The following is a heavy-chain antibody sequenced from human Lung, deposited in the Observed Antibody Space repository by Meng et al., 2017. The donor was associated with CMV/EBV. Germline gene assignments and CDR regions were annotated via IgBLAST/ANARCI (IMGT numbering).Heavy chain of an antibody. D-gene: IGHD2-15*01. V-gene: IGHV3-23*01. CDR2: FDVNGGAT. CDR3: AKGVTSGAPYRAFDL. Sequence: GSLRLSCAASGFSFSTFTMGWVRQAPGKGLEWVSTFDVNGGATFYSDSVKGRFTISRDTSENTLYLQMNSLRVDDTALYYCAKGVTSGAPYRAFDLLGQGTXVTVSS. CDR1: GFSFSTFT. J-gene: IGHJ3*01.